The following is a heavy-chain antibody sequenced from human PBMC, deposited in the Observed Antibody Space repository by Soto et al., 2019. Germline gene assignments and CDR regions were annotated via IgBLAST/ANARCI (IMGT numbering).Heavy chain of an antibody. J-gene: IGHJ6*02. CDR2: IYPGDSDT. V-gene: IGHV5-51*01. CDR1: GYSFTSYW. D-gene: IGHD6-13*01. CDR3: ARTAAAGKYYNGMDV. Sequence: GESLKISCKGSGYSFTSYWIGWVRQMPGKGLECMGIIYPGDSDTRYSPSFQGQVTISADKSISTAYLQWSSLKASDTAIYYCARTAAAGKYYNGMDVWGQGTTVTVSS.